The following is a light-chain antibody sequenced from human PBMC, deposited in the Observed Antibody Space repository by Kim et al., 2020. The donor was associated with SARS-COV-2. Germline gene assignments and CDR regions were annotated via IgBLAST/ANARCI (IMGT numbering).Light chain of an antibody. Sequence: ASVGDRVTITCRASQYVSGWLAWYQHKPGKAPKLLIYDASSLQSGVPSRFSGSRSGTEFTLTISSLQPDDFATYYCQHYNGYFWAFGQGTKVDIK. CDR1: QYVSGW. V-gene: IGKV1-5*01. J-gene: IGKJ1*01. CDR3: QHYNGYFWA. CDR2: DAS.